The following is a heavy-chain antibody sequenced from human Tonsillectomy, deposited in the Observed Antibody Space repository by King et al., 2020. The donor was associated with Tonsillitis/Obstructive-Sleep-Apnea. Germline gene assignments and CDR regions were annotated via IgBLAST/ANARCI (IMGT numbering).Heavy chain of an antibody. V-gene: IGHV4-4*07. Sequence: VQLQESGPGLVKPSETLSLTCTVSGGSISSYYWSWIRQPAGKGLEWIGRIYTSGSTNYNPSLKSRVTMSVDTSKNQFSLKLSSVTAADTAVYYCARDPLHYDFWSGYYRDSNWFDPWGQGTLVTVSS. J-gene: IGHJ5*02. D-gene: IGHD3-3*01. CDR3: ARDPLHYDFWSGYYRDSNWFDP. CDR2: IYTSGST. CDR1: GGSISSYY.